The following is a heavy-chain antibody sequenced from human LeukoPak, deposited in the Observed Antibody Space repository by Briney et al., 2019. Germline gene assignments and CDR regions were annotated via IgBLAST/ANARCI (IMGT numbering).Heavy chain of an antibody. V-gene: IGHV1-18*01. CDR1: GYTFTSYG. CDR3: ARMRRARYYYYGMDV. Sequence: ASVKVSCKASGYTFTSYGISWVRQAPGQGLEWMGRISAYNGNTNYAQKLQGRVTMTTDTSTSTAYMELRSLRSDDTAVYYCARMRRARYYYYGMDVWGQGTTVTVSS. J-gene: IGHJ6*02. CDR2: ISAYNGNT.